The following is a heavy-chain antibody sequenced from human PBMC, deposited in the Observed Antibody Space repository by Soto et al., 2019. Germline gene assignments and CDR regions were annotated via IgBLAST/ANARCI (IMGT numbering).Heavy chain of an antibody. CDR1: GGFLSESY. V-gene: IGHV4-34*01. J-gene: IGHJ5*02. D-gene: IGHD3-16*01. Sequence: LSLTCAVYGGFLSESYWTWIRQPPLKGLEWIGEINHVGGTNYNPSLKSRVTMSVDTSQNQFSLRLISVTAADTAMYFCVRIRYQLPSSVLWLDPWGQGTPVTVSS. CDR3: VRIRYQLPSSVLWLDP. CDR2: INHVGGT.